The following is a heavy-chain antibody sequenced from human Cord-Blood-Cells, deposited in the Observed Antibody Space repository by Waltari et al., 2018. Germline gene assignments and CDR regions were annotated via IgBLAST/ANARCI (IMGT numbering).Heavy chain of an antibody. CDR3: AGGYDYYYYGMDV. J-gene: IGHJ6*02. V-gene: IGHV3-53*01. D-gene: IGHD5-12*01. CDR2: IYSGGST. CDR1: GCTVSSNY. Sequence: EVQLVESGGGLIQPGGSLRLSCAASGCTVSSNYMSGVRQAPGKGLEWVSVIYSGGSTYYADSVKGRFTISRDNSKNTLYLQMNSLRAEDTAVYYCAGGYDYYYYGMDVWGQGTTVTVSS.